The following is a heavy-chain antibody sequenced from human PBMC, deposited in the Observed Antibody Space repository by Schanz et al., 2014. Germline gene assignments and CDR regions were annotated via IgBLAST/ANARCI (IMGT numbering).Heavy chain of an antibody. V-gene: IGHV1-69*02. J-gene: IGHJ5*02. D-gene: IGHD6-25*01. CDR1: GGTFSRLT. CDR2: VIPILGVT. CDR3: ARGQRRTIGRPFGP. Sequence: QVQLVQSGADVKKPGSSVRVSCKASGGTFSRLTFSWVRQAPGQGLEWMGRVIPILGVTHYAQKFQGRVTITRDTLASTAYMEVSSLRSDDTAVYYCARGQRRTIGRPFGPWGQGTLVTVSS.